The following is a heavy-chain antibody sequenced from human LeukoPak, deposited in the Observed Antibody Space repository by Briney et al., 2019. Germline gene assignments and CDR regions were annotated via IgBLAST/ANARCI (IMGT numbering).Heavy chain of an antibody. D-gene: IGHD5-18*01. J-gene: IGHJ3*02. CDR2: INHSGST. Sequence: PSETLSLTCAVCGGSFSGYYWSWIRQRPGKGLEWIGEINHSGSTNYNPSLKSRVTISVDTSKNQFTMKLSSVTAADTAVYYCARGRQLWFNAFDIWGQGTMVTLSS. CDR3: ARGRQLWFNAFDI. CDR1: GGSFSGYY. V-gene: IGHV4-34*01.